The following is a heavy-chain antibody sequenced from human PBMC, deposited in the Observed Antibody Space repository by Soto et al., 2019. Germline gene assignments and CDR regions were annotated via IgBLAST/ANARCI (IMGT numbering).Heavy chain of an antibody. CDR2: IYPGDSDT. V-gene: IGHV5-51*01. CDR3: ATDTARTHYYYGMDV. J-gene: IGHJ6*02. CDR1: GYSFSSYW. D-gene: IGHD5-18*01. Sequence: GESLKISCKGSGYSFSSYWIGWVRQMPGKGLEWMGIIYPGDSDTRYSPSFQGQVTISADKSISTAYLQWSSLKASDTAVYYCATDTARTHYYYGMDVWGQGTTVTVSS.